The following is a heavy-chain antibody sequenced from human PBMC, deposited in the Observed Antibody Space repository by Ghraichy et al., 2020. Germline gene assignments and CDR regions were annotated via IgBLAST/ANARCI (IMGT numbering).Heavy chain of an antibody. Sequence: SQTLSLTCTVSGGSISNYYWGWTRQPPGKGLEWIGNIYHSGSTNYNPSLRSRVTISVDTSKNQFSLKLSSVTAADTAVYYCARDSGFWSPKDYFDHWGQGILVPVSS. CDR2: IYHSGST. CDR3: ARDSGFWSPKDYFDH. D-gene: IGHD3-3*01. J-gene: IGHJ4*02. V-gene: IGHV4-59*01. CDR1: GGSISNYY.